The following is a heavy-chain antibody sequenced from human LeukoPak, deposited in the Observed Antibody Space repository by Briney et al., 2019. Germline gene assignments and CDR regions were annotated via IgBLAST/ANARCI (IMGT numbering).Heavy chain of an antibody. CDR3: ARTILPALDY. V-gene: IGHV3-30*19. CDR2: IDHGGSYK. Sequence: GGSLRLSCAASGLSFSSYGMHWVRQAPGKGLEWVAFIDHGGSYKYYADSAKGRFTISRDNSRNTLYLQMNSLRVEDTAVYYCARTILPALDYWGQGTLVTVSS. CDR1: GLSFSSYG. D-gene: IGHD2-2*01. J-gene: IGHJ4*02.